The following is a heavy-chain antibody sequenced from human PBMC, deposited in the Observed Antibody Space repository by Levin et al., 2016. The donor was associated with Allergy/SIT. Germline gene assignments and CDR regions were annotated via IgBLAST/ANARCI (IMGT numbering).Heavy chain of an antibody. D-gene: IGHD6-19*01. Sequence: VRQMPGKGLEWMGIIYPGDSDIRYSPSFQGQITISADKSINTAYVQWSRLKASDTAIYYCARQSSGWEFWGQGTLVTVSS. V-gene: IGHV5-51*01. CDR2: IYPGDSDI. CDR3: ARQSSGWEF. J-gene: IGHJ4*02.